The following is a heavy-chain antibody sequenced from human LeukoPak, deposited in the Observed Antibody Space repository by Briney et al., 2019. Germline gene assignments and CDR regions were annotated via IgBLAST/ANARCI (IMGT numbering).Heavy chain of an antibody. CDR1: GGSFSGYY. Sequence: SETLSLTCAVYGGSFSGYYWSWIRQPPGKGLEWIGEINHSGSTNYNPSLKSRVTISVDTSKNQFSLKLSSVTAADTAVYYCARLYSGSYYDYFDYWGQGTLVTVSS. D-gene: IGHD1-26*01. CDR2: INHSGST. J-gene: IGHJ4*02. V-gene: IGHV4-34*01. CDR3: ARLYSGSYYDYFDY.